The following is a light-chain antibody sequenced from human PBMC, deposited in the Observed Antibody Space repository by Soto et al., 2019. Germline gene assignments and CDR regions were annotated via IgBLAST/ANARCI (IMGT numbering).Light chain of an antibody. CDR2: GAS. Sequence: EIVMTQSPATLSVSPGETASLSCRASQSAGNFLAWYQRKPGQAPRLLIYGASSRATGIPDRFSGSGSGTDFTLTISRLEPEDFAVYYCQQYNNWPQTFGQGTKVDI. V-gene: IGKV3D-15*01. CDR1: QSAGNF. CDR3: QQYNNWPQT. J-gene: IGKJ1*01.